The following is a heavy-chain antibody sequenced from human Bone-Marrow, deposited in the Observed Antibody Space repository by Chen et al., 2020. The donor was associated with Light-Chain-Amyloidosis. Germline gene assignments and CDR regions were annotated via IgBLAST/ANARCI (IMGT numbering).Heavy chain of an antibody. V-gene: IGHV5-51*01. CDR1: GYNFPNYW. J-gene: IGHJ4*02. CDR3: ARRRDGYNFDY. CDR2: IYPDDPDA. D-gene: IGHD5-12*01. Sequence: EVQLEQSGPEVKKPGESLKISCKGSGYNFPNYWIGWVRQMPGKGLEWMGVIYPDDPDARYSPSFEGQFTISADKSITTAYLQWRSLKASDTAMYYCARRRDGYNFDYWGQGTLVTVSS.